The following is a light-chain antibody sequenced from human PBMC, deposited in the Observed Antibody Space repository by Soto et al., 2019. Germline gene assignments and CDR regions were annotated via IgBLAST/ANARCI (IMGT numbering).Light chain of an antibody. V-gene: IGKV1-5*03. CDR2: TAS. CDR3: HQYNNYPDT. J-gene: IGKJ2*01. CDR1: LRSSTW. Sequence: DIQMTQSPSTLYASVGDRVTSTCRATLRSSTWLAWYQQKPTQATKLLMYTASSLDSGVPSRFTGSGSGTEVALTISCLQPDEFASYYCHQYNNYPDTFGQGTKLEIK.